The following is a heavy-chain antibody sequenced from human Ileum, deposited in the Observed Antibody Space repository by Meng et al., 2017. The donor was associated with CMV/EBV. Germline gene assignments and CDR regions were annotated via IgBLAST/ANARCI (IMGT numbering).Heavy chain of an antibody. CDR1: GYTFTAYI. J-gene: IGHJ4*02. D-gene: IGHD6-19*01. CDR3: AREVAVAGHFDY. Sequence: QVQLVQSGAEVREPGASVKVSCKASGYTFTAYIIHWARQAPGQGLEWMAWINPQTGVTIYAEKFQGRVTITRDTSANTAYMEMSSLRSEDTAVYYCAREVAVAGHFDYWGQGTLVTVSS. CDR2: INPQTGVT. V-gene: IGHV1-2*02.